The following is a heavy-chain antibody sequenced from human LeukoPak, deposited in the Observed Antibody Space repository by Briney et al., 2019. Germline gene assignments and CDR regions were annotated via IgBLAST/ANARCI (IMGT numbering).Heavy chain of an antibody. CDR1: GFTFSSYA. CDR2: ISGSGGST. V-gene: IGHV3-23*01. J-gene: IGHJ4*02. D-gene: IGHD3-9*01. CDR3: AKGKYFDWLYPVDY. Sequence: GGSLRLSCAASGFTFSSYAMSWVRQAPGKGLEWVSAISGSGGSTYYADSVKGRFTISRDNSKSTLYLQMNSLRAEDTAVYYCAKGKYFDWLYPVDYWGQGTLVTVSS.